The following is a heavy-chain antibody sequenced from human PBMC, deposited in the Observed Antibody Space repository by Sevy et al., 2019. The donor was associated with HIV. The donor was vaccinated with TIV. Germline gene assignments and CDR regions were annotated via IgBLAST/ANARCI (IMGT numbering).Heavy chain of an antibody. J-gene: IGHJ4*02. V-gene: IGHV3-23*01. CDR1: GFTFSSYA. Sequence: GGSLRRSCAASGFTFSSYAMSWVRQAPGKGLEWVSGISGSGVSTYYAGSVKGRFTISRDNSQNTLYLQMNSLRAEDTAVYYCVKVAGSGTYYSGDFDYWGQGILVTVSS. D-gene: IGHD3-10*01. CDR2: ISGSGVST. CDR3: VKVAGSGTYYSGDFDY.